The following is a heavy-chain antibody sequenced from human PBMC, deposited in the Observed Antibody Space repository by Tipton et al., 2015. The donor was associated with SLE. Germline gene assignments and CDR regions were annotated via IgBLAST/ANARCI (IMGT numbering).Heavy chain of an antibody. D-gene: IGHD6-19*01. J-gene: IGHJ4*02. CDR1: GGSFSSYY. CDR3: ARLAVAGMWYYFDF. Sequence: LRLSCAVYGGSFSSYYWSWIRQPPGKGLEWIGYIFYSGGTNYSPFLNSRITISVDTSKNQLSLNVISMTAADTAVYYCARLAVAGMWYYFDFWGQGAPVTVSS. CDR2: IFYSGGT. V-gene: IGHV4-59*01.